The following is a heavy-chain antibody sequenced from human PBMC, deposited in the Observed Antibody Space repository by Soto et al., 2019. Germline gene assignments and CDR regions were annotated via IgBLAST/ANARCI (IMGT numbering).Heavy chain of an antibody. CDR3: ARESGRGGNDY. Sequence: SETLSLTCTVSGGSISSYYWSWIRQLPGKELEWIGYIYYRGSTNYNPYLKSQVIISLDTPKNQFSLKLPSLTVGDTAVYYCARESGRGGNDYWGKGILVTVSS. CDR1: GGSISSYY. V-gene: IGHV4-59*01. J-gene: IGHJ4*02. CDR2: IYYRGST. D-gene: IGHD3-16*01.